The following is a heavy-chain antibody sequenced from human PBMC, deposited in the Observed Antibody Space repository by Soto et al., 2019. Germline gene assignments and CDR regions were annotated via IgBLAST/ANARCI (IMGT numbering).Heavy chain of an antibody. V-gene: IGHV1-3*05. CDR2: INAGNGNT. Sequence: QVQLVQSGAEEKKPGASVKVSCKASGYTFTSYAMHWVRQAPGQRLEWMGWINAGNGNTKYSQKFQGSVTITRDTSASTAYMELLSLRSEDTAVYYCARAWVVVTAPDYWGPGTRVTVSS. CDR3: ARAWVVVTAPDY. D-gene: IGHD2-21*02. CDR1: GYTFTSYA. J-gene: IGHJ4*02.